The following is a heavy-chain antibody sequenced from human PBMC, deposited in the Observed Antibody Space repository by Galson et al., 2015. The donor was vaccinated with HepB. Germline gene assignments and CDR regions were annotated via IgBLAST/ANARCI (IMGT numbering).Heavy chain of an antibody. J-gene: IGHJ6*02. CDR2: ISSSSSYI. CDR3: ARDVWFGEVGNYYYGMDV. V-gene: IGHV3-21*01. D-gene: IGHD3-10*01. CDR1: GFTFSSYS. Sequence: SLRLSCAASGFTFSSYSMNWVRQAPGKGLKWVSSISSSSSYIYYADSVKGRFTISRDNAKNSLYLQMNSLRAEDTAVYYCARDVWFGEVGNYYYGMDVWGQGTTVTVSS.